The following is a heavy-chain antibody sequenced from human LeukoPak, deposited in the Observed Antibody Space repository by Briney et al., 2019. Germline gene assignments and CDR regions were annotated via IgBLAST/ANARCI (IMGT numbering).Heavy chain of an antibody. V-gene: IGHV4-39*01. CDR1: GGSISSSSYY. CDR2: IYYSGST. D-gene: IGHD6-13*01. CDR3: ARHQNSSSWYLHYYYYYGMDV. J-gene: IGHJ6*02. Sequence: PSETLSLTCTVSGGSISSSSYYWGWIRQPPGKGLEWIGSIYYSGSTYYNPSLKSRVTISVDTSKNQFSLKLSSVTAADTAVYYCARHQNSSSWYLHYYYYYGMDVWGQGTTVTVSS.